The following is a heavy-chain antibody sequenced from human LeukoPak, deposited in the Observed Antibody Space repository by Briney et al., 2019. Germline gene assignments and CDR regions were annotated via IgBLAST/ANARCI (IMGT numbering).Heavy chain of an antibody. V-gene: IGHV3-30*18. CDR2: ISYDGSNK. Sequence: PGGSLRLSCAASGFTFSSYGMHWVRQAPGKGLEWVAVISYDGSNKYYADSVTGRFTISRDNSKNTLYLQMNSLRAEDTAVYYCAKPNYCSGGSCYSGDYYYYGMDVWGQGTTVTVSS. CDR3: AKPNYCSGGSCYSGDYYYYGMDV. D-gene: IGHD2-15*01. J-gene: IGHJ6*02. CDR1: GFTFSSYG.